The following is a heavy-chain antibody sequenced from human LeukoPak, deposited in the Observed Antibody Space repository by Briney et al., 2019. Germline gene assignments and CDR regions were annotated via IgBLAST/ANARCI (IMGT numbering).Heavy chain of an antibody. V-gene: IGHV3-30*18. CDR1: GFTVSSNY. Sequence: GGSLRLSCAASGFTVSSNYMSWVRQAPGKGLEWVAVISYDGSNKYYADSVKGRFTISRDNSKNTLYLQMNSLRAEDTAVNYCAKGWLELTSGYFDYWGQGTLVTVSS. CDR2: ISYDGSNK. D-gene: IGHD1-7*01. CDR3: AKGWLELTSGYFDY. J-gene: IGHJ4*02.